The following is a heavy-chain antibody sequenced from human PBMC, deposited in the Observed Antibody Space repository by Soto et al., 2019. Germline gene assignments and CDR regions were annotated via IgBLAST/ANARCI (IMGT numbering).Heavy chain of an antibody. CDR2: IYHSGST. CDR1: GGSISSSNW. J-gene: IGHJ6*04. CDR3: ARVSGSYYYGRDF. D-gene: IGHD1-26*01. Sequence: SETLSLTCAVSGGSISSSNWWSWVRQPPGKGLEWIGEIYHSGSTNYNPSLKSRVTISVDKSKNQFSLKLSSVTAADTAVYYCARVSGSYYYGRDFWGKGPTVTVSP. V-gene: IGHV4-4*02.